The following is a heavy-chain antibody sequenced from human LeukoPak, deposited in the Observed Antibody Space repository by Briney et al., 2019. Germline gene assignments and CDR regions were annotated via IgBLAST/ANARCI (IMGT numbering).Heavy chain of an antibody. CDR2: TSSDERAK. CDR1: GFTFSNYA. V-gene: IGHV3-30*04. CDR3: AREAPSGSLADY. J-gene: IGHJ4*02. D-gene: IGHD1-26*01. Sequence: GGSLRLSCEASGFTFSNYAMHWVRQSPGKGLEWVAVTSSDERAKFYADSMKGRFTISRDNSKNTLFLQMNSLTEEDTAVYFCAREAPSGSLADYWGQGTLVTVSS.